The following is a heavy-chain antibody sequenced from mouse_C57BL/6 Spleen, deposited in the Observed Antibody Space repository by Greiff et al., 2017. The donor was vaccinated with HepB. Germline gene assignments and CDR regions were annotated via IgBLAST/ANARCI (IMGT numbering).Heavy chain of an antibody. Sequence: QVQLQQPGAELVKPGASVKLSCKASGYTFTSYWMHWVKQRPGRGLEWIGRIDPNSGGTKYNEKFKSKATLTVDKPSSTAYLQLSSLTSEDSAVYSCARWEAYDYETYYFDYWGQGTTLTVSS. J-gene: IGHJ2*01. D-gene: IGHD2-4*01. V-gene: IGHV1-72*01. CDR2: IDPNSGGT. CDR1: GYTFTSYW. CDR3: ARWEAYDYETYYFDY.